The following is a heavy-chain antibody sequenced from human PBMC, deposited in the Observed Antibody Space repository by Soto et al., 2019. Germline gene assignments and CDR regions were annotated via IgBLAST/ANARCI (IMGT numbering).Heavy chain of an antibody. CDR3: ARSGRIPIFGVVIIPVSQGYGMEV. D-gene: IGHD3-3*01. V-gene: IGHV3-30-3*01. CDR2: ISYDVSNK. J-gene: IGHJ6*04. CDR1: SFTFSSYA. Sequence: SLRLSFAASSFTFSSYAMHWVRHDPGKGLEWVAVISYDVSNKYYADSVKGRFTISRDNSKNTLYLQMNSLRAEDTAVYYCARSGRIPIFGVVIIPVSQGYGMEVWGKGTTVTVSP.